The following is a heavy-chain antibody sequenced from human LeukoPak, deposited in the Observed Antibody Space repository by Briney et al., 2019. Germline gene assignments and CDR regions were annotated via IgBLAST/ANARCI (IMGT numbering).Heavy chain of an antibody. CDR2: TYTGGNS. CDR1: GFTVSSIH. J-gene: IGHJ3*02. Sequence: PGGSLRLSCAASGFTVSSIHMVWVRQAPGKGLEWVSVTYTGGNSYYADSVKGRFIISRDISKNTLYLQMNSLRAEDSALYYCARGGRGSAAVVAPRSFEIWGQGTMVTVSS. D-gene: IGHD3-22*01. CDR3: ARGGRGSAAVVAPRSFEI. V-gene: IGHV3-53*01.